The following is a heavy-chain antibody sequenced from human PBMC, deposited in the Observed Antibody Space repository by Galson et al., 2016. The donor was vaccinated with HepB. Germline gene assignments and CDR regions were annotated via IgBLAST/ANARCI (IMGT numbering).Heavy chain of an antibody. CDR2: ISAANDYT. D-gene: IGHD3-9*01. Sequence: SVKVSCKASGYSFNDHGIHWLRQAPGQRLEWMGWISAANDYTKFSQTFQGRLSITRDTPATTVYMELTSLRPEDTAVYYCARDREAYYDIMTEHNWFDPGGQGTQVSVSS. CDR3: ARDREAYYDIMTEHNWFDP. V-gene: IGHV1-3*01. J-gene: IGHJ5*02. CDR1: GYSFNDHG.